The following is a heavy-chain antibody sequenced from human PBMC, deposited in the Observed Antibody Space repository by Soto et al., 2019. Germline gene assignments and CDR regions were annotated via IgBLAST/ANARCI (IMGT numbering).Heavy chain of an antibody. D-gene: IGHD6-19*01. CDR2: ISSSSSTL. V-gene: IGHV3-48*02. CDR3: ARVFYSVAGTGGLDY. J-gene: IGHJ4*02. CDR1: GFTFSSYS. Sequence: EVQLVESGGGLVQPGGSLRLSCAASGFTFSSYSMNWVRQAPGKGLEWVSYISSSSSTLYYADSVKGRFTISRDNAKNSLYLQMNSLRDEDTAVYYCARVFYSVAGTGGLDYWGQGTLVTVSS.